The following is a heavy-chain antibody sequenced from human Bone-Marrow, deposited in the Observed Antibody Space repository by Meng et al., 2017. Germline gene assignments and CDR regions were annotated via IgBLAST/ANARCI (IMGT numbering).Heavy chain of an antibody. J-gene: IGHJ4*02. V-gene: IGHV3-15*01. CDR1: GFYFSNAW. Sequence: EVQVVESGGDLVKPGGSLRLSCAASGFYFSNAWMSWVRQAPGKGLEWVGRIKSNTDGGTAEYAAPVTGRFTISRDDSKSTLYLQLSGLRIDDTGVYYCTWDDKAVSDYWGQGTLVTVSS. CDR3: TWDDKAVSDY. D-gene: IGHD3-9*01. CDR2: IKSNTDGGTA.